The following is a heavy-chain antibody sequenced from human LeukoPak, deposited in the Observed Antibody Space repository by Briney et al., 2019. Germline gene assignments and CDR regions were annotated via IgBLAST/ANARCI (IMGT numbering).Heavy chain of an antibody. J-gene: IGHJ6*02. V-gene: IGHV3-48*01. D-gene: IGHD5-18*01. CDR3: ATERGYSYAYGMDV. CDR2: ISSSSSTI. Sequence: PGGSLRLSCAASGFTFSSYSMNWVRQAPGKGLEWVSYISSSSSTIYYPDSVKGRFTISRDNAKNSLYLQMNSLRAEDTAVYYCATERGYSYAYGMDVWGQGTTVTVSS. CDR1: GFTFSSYS.